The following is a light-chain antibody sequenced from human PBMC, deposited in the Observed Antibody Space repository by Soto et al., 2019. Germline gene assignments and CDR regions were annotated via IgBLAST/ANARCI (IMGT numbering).Light chain of an antibody. CDR1: QSVSSSY. CDR2: GAS. V-gene: IGKV3-20*01. CDR3: QQYGSSRLT. Sequence: EIVLTQSPGTLSLSPGERATLSCRASQSVSSSYLTWYQQKPGQAPRLLMYGASNRATGIPDRFSGSGSGKDFTLTISRLEPEDFAVYYCQQYGSSRLTFGGGTKVDIK. J-gene: IGKJ4*01.